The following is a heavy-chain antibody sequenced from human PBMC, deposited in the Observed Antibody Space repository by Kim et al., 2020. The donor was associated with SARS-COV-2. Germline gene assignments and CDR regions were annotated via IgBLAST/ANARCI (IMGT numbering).Heavy chain of an antibody. V-gene: IGHV4-30-2*01. CDR1: GGSISGGGYS. J-gene: IGHJ4*02. CDR3: ARQAPHFDY. CDR2: IYHSGST. Sequence: SETLSLTCAVSGGSISGGGYSWSWIRQPPGKGLEWIGYIYHSGSTYYNPSLKSRVTISVDRSKNQLSLKLSSVTAADTAVYYCARQAPHFDYWGQGTLVTVSS.